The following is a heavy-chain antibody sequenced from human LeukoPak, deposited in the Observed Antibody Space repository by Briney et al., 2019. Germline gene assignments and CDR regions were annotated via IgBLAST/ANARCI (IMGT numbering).Heavy chain of an antibody. J-gene: IGHJ4*02. CDR1: GGSLSGYS. CDR3: ATLSASGPGPDY. D-gene: IGHD5-12*01. V-gene: IGHV4-59*12. Sequence: SETLSLTCTVSGGSLSGYSWSWIRQSPGKGLEWVGYFYYSGSTYYNPSLKSRVTISVDRSKNQFSLKLSSVTAADTAVYYCATLSASGPGPDYWGQGTLVTVSS. CDR2: FYYSGST.